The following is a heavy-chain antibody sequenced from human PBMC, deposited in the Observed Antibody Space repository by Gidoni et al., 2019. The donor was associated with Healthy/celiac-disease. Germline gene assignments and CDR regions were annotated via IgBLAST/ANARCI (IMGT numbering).Heavy chain of an antibody. CDR1: GFTFSSYA. CDR3: AKGLYCSGGSCYSGVGFDY. D-gene: IGHD2-15*01. V-gene: IGHV3-23*01. CDR2: ISGSGGST. J-gene: IGHJ4*02. Sequence: EVQLLESGGGLVQPGGSLRLSCAASGFTFSSYAMSWVRQAPGKGLEWVSAISGSGGSTYYADSVKGRFTISRDNSKNTLYLQMNSLRAEDTAVYYCAKGLYCSGGSCYSGVGFDYWGQGTLVTVSS.